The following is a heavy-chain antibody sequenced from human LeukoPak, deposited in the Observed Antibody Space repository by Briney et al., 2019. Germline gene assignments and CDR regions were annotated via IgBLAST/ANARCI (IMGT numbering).Heavy chain of an antibody. D-gene: IGHD6-19*01. CDR2: ISGSGGST. V-gene: IGHV3-23*01. J-gene: IGHJ4*02. CDR1: GFTFSSYA. CDR3: ATTPGYSSGWYESGFGY. Sequence: GSLRLSCAASGFTFSSYAMSLVRQAPGKGLEWVSAISGSGGSTYYADSVKGRFTISRDNSKNTLYLQMNSLRAEDTAVYYCATTPGYSSGWYESGFGYWGQGTLVTVSS.